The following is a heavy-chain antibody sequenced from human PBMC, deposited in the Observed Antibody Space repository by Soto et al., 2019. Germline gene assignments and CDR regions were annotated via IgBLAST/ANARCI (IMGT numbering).Heavy chain of an antibody. Sequence: GGSLRLSCAASGFTFSSYGMHWVRQAPGKGLEWVAVIWYDGSNKYYADSVKGRFTISRDNSKNTLYLQMDSLRAEDTAVYYCARDPRYDSSGYNRYWGQGNLVTVSS. CDR1: GFTFSSYG. CDR3: ARDPRYDSSGYNRY. J-gene: IGHJ4*02. D-gene: IGHD3-22*01. V-gene: IGHV3-33*01. CDR2: IWYDGSNK.